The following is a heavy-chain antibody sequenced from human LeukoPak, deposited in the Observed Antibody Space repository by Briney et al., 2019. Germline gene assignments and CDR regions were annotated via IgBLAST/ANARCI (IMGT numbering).Heavy chain of an antibody. CDR2: ISGSGGST. CDR1: GFTFSSYA. V-gene: IGHV3-23*01. D-gene: IGHD6-19*01. CDR3: AKGGTGYSSGWYAIVFDY. Sequence: GGSLRLSCAASGFTFSSYAMSWVRQAPGKGLEWVSAISGSGGSTYYADSVKGRFTISRDNSKNTLYLQMNSLRAEDTAVYYCAKGGTGYSSGWYAIVFDYWGQGTLVTVSS. J-gene: IGHJ4*02.